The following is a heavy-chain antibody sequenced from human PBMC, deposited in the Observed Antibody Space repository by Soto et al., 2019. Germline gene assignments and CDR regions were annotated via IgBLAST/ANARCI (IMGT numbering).Heavy chain of an antibody. CDR1: GGSISSYY. Sequence: SETLSLTCTVSGGSISSYYWSWIRQPPGKGLEWIGYIYYSGSTNYNPSLKSRVTISVDTSKNQFSLKLSSVTAADTAVYYCAREFDSSGYYAQFDYWGQGTLVTVSS. CDR2: IYYSGST. D-gene: IGHD3-22*01. J-gene: IGHJ4*02. V-gene: IGHV4-59*01. CDR3: AREFDSSGYYAQFDY.